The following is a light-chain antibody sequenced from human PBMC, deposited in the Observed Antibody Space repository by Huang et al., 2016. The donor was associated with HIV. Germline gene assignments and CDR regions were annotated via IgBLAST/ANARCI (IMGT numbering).Light chain of an antibody. Sequence: IRMTQSPSSLSASTGDRVTITCRASQHIDTYLAWYQQSPGSAPKLLIYGASTLQTEVPSRFSGNGSGTDFTLNINCLQSEDVAIYYCQHYYNYPLIFGPGTRVD. CDR2: GAS. CDR1: QHIDTY. CDR3: QHYYNYPLI. V-gene: IGKV1-8*01. J-gene: IGKJ3*01.